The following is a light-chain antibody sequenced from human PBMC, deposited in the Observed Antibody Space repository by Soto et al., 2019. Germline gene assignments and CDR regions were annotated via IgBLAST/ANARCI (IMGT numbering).Light chain of an antibody. CDR2: GAS. Sequence: PGERATLSCRASQSVSSSNFAWYQQKPAQAPRLHIYGASRRAPGIPEKFSGSWSGTDFTLTISSLEPEDSAVYFCQLRSDWPPTYSFGQGTKLE. CDR1: QSVSSSN. V-gene: IGKV3D-20*02. J-gene: IGKJ2*01. CDR3: QLRSDWPPTYS.